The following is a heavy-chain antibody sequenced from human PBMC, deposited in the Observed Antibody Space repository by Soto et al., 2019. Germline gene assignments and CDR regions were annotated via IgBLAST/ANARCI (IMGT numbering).Heavy chain of an antibody. J-gene: IGHJ3*02. Sequence: QVQLVQSGAEVKKPWASVQVSCKAPGYTFTSYGISWVRQAPGQGLAWMGWISAYNGNTNYAQKLQGRVTMTTDTAPSTAYVELRSLRSDDTAVYYCARDGGVIAHSRAFDIRGQGTTVPVSS. V-gene: IGHV1-18*01. CDR3: ARDGGVIAHSRAFDI. CDR1: GYTFTSYG. D-gene: IGHD3-16*02. CDR2: ISAYNGNT.